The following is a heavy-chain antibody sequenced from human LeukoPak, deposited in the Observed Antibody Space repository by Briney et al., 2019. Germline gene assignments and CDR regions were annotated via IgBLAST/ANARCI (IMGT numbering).Heavy chain of an antibody. Sequence: ASVKASCKASGYTFTTYDINWVRQATGQGLEWMGWMNPNSGNTGYAQKFQGRVTMTRNTSISTAYMELSSLRSEDTAVYYCARGLVVLAATSWAFDIWGHGTMVTVSS. V-gene: IGHV1-8*01. CDR2: MNPNSGNT. J-gene: IGHJ3*02. D-gene: IGHD2-15*01. CDR1: GYTFTTYD. CDR3: ARGLVVLAATSWAFDI.